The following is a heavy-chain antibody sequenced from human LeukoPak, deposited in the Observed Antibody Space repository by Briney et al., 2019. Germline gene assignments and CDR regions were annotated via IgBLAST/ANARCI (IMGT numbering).Heavy chain of an antibody. CDR2: IYYSGST. CDR1: SGSISSSSYY. D-gene: IGHD6-19*01. V-gene: IGHV4-39*07. Sequence: ETLSLTCTVSSGSISSSSYYWGWIRQPPGKGLEWIGSIYYSGSTYYNPSLKSRVTISVDTSKNQFSLKLSSVTAADTAVYYCARDSSGWYRYFDYWGQGTLVTVSS. CDR3: ARDSSGWYRYFDY. J-gene: IGHJ4*02.